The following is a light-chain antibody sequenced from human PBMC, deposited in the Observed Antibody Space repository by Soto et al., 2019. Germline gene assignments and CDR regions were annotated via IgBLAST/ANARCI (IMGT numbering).Light chain of an antibody. CDR3: QNYNSAPLT. Sequence: DIQMTQSPSSLSASVGDRVTITCRASQDISNYLAWYQQKPGKVPTFLIYAASTLRSGVPSRFSGSGSGTDFTLTISSLQPDDVATYYCQNYNSAPLTFGGGTKVDIK. CDR1: QDISNY. CDR2: AAS. J-gene: IGKJ4*01. V-gene: IGKV1-27*01.